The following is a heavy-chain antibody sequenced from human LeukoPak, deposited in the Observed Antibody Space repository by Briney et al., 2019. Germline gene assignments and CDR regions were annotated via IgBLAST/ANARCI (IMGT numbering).Heavy chain of an antibody. V-gene: IGHV3-21*06. CDR3: VRDVGAVRGEVYFDY. J-gene: IGHJ4*02. Sequence: ARSLRPSCVPSGSTLTTNSMNWVRLPPGRVRAWVSSITGSGPYMLYADSVKHRFTISRDNTKNLLYLEMNSLRAEDTAMYFCVRDVGAVRGEVYFDYWGQGTLVTVSS. CDR1: GSTLTTNS. CDR2: ITGSGPYM. D-gene: IGHD3-10*01.